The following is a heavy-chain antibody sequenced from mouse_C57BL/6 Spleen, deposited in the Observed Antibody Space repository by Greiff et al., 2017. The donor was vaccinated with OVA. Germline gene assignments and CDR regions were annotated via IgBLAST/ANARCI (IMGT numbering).Heavy chain of an antibody. V-gene: IGHV1-15*01. CDR1: GYTFTDYE. J-gene: IGHJ2*01. Sequence: QVQLQQSGAELVRPGASVTLSCKASGYTFTDYEMHWVKQTPVHGLEWIGAIDPETGGTAYNQKFKGKAILTADKSSSTAYMELRSLTSEDSAVYYCTEGGYDVKAHYFDYWGQGTTLTVSS. D-gene: IGHD2-2*01. CDR2: IDPETGGT. CDR3: TEGGYDVKAHYFDY.